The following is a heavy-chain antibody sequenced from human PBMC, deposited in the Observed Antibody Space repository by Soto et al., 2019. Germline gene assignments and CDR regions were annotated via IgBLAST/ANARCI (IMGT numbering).Heavy chain of an antibody. CDR3: ARVYYEYVWGSYRWEDACDS. V-gene: IGHV4-59*01. J-gene: IGHJ3*02. CDR1: GGSISSYY. Sequence: TSETLSLTCTVSGGSISSYYWSWIRQPPGKGLEWIGYIYYSGSTNYNPSLKSRVTISVDTSKNQFSLKLSSVTAADTAVYYCARVYYEYVWGSYRWEDACDSWGQGTRVTVS. CDR2: IYYSGST. D-gene: IGHD3-16*02.